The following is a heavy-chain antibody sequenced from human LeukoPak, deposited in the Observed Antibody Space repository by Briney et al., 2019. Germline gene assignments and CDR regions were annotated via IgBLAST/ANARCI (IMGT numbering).Heavy chain of an antibody. CDR1: GGSISSGIYS. J-gene: IGHJ4*02. CDR2: IYHTGHT. Sequence: PSQTLSLTCAVSGGSISSGIYSWNWIRQPPGMGLDWIGYIYHTGHTYYNPSLKSRVTISVDRSKNQFSLKLSSVTAADTAVYYCARDSGDYPYYFDSWGQGALVTVSS. V-gene: IGHV4-30-2*01. CDR3: ARDSGDYPYYFDS. D-gene: IGHD3-10*01.